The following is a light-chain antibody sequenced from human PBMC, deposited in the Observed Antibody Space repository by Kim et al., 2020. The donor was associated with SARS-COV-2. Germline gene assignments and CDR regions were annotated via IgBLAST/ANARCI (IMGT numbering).Light chain of an antibody. CDR3: SSYAGKV. V-gene: IGLV2-8*01. CDR2: EVS. CDR1: SSYVGGYYY. Sequence: GSPVQSVAISCTGTSSYVGGYYYVSWYQQHPGKAPKLMIYEVSKRPSGVPDRFSGSKSGNTASLTVSGLQAEDGADYYCSSYAGKVFGTGTKVTVL. J-gene: IGLJ1*01.